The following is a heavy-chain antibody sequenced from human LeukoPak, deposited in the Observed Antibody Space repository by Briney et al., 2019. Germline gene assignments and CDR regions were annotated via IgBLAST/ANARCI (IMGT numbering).Heavy chain of an antibody. Sequence: PGGSLRLSCVASGFTFSNYWMTWVRQAPGKGLEWVANIKPDGSEKHFVDSVRGRFTISRDNAKDSLYLQMNSLRAEDTAVYCCVRGSSGTVVRGVAWAWFDPWGQGTLVTVSS. V-gene: IGHV3-7*05. CDR1: GFTFSNYW. J-gene: IGHJ5*02. D-gene: IGHD3-10*01. CDR3: VRGSSGTVVRGVAWAWFDP. CDR2: IKPDGSEK.